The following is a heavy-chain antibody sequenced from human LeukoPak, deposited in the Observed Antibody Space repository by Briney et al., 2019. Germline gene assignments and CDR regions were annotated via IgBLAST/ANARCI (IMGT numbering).Heavy chain of an antibody. D-gene: IGHD2-15*01. CDR3: ARGLSCSGNTCYAAHFDS. CDR2: ISAYNGNT. CDR1: GYTFTSYG. Sequence: ASVKVSCKASGYTFTSYGISWVRQAPGQGLEWMGGISAYNGNTNYAQKLQGRVAMTRDTSTSTAYMELRSLRSDDTAVYYCARGLSCSGNTCYAAHFDSWGQGTLVTVSS. J-gene: IGHJ4*02. V-gene: IGHV1-18*01.